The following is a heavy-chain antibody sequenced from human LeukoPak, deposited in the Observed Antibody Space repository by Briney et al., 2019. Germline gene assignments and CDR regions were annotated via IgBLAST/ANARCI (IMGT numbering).Heavy chain of an antibody. D-gene: IGHD1-26*01. J-gene: IGHJ3*02. CDR2: IKQDGSET. CDR3: ARDGELGSPADAFDI. CDR1: GFTFRSYW. V-gene: IGHV3-7*01. Sequence: GGSLRLSCAASGFTFRSYWMTWVRQYPGKGLEWVANIKQDGSETYYADSVKGRFTISRDNAKRSLYLQMSSLRAEGTAVYYCARDGELGSPADAFDIWGQGTMVTVSS.